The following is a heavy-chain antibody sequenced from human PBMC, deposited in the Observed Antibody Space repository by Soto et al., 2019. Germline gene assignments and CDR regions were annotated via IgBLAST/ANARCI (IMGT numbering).Heavy chain of an antibody. Sequence: VQLVQSGAEVKQPGSSVKVSCKASGGTFSSYAISWVRQAPGQGLEWMGGIIPIFGTANYAQKFQGRVTITADESTSTAYMELSSLRSEDTAVYYCARGRYCSGGSCYSFYYYGMDVWGQGTTVTVSS. D-gene: IGHD2-15*01. CDR1: GGTFSSYA. CDR2: IIPIFGTA. V-gene: IGHV1-69*01. CDR3: ARGRYCSGGSCYSFYYYGMDV. J-gene: IGHJ6*02.